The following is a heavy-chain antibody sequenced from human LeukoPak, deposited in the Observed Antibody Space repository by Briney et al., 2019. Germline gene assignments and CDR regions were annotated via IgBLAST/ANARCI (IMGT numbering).Heavy chain of an antibody. Sequence: GGSLRLSCAASGFTVSSNYMSWVRQAPGKGLEWVSVIYSGGSTYYADSVKGRFTISRDNSKNTLYLQMHSLRAEDTAVYYCARDSHYGRAPNAFDIWGQGTMVTVSS. CDR2: IYSGGST. V-gene: IGHV3-66*01. J-gene: IGHJ3*02. CDR1: GFTVSSNY. CDR3: ARDSHYGRAPNAFDI. D-gene: IGHD3-10*01.